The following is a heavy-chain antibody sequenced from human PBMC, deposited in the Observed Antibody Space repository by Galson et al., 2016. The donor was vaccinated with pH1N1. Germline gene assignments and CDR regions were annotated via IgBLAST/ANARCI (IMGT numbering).Heavy chain of an antibody. CDR3: ARAPDRGEGALSYYYGLDV. D-gene: IGHD3-10*01. Sequence: SVKVSCKASGGIFSSYAVSWVRQAPGRGLEWMGGIIPIFGTSNYAQKFPGRVTLTADESTSTAYLEPSSLSSEDTAVYYCARAPDRGEGALSYYYGLDVWGQGTTVIVSS. V-gene: IGHV1-69*13. J-gene: IGHJ6*02. CDR1: GGIFSSYA. CDR2: IIPIFGTS.